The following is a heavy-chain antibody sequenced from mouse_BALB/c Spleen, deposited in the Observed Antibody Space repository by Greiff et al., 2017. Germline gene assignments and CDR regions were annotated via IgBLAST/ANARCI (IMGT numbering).Heavy chain of an antibody. CDR3: ARFTTAFAY. CDR2: INPSSGYT. Sequence: QVQLKESAAELARPGASVKMSCKASGYTFTSYKMHWVKQRPGQGLEWIGYINPSSGYTEYNQKFKDKTTLTADKSSSTAYMKLSSLTSEDSAVYYCARFTTAFAYWGQGTLVTVSA. J-gene: IGHJ3*01. D-gene: IGHD1-2*01. CDR1: GYTFTSYK. V-gene: IGHV1-4*02.